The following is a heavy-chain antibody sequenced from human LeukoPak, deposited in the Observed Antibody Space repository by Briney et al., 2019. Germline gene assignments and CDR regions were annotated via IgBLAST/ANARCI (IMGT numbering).Heavy chain of an antibody. D-gene: IGHD3-10*01. J-gene: IGHJ4*02. CDR3: ARGGGSYHVDY. CDR1: GGTCSSYA. V-gene: IGHV1-2*02. Sequence: GPSVKVSWKASGGTCSSYAISWVRQAPGQGLEWMGWINPNSGGTKYSEKLQGRVTMSRDTSISTAYMELSRLTSDDAAMYYCARGGGSYHVDYWGQGTLVTVSS. CDR2: INPNSGGT.